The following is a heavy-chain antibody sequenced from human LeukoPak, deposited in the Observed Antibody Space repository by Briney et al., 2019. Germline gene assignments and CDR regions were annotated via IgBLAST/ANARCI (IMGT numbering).Heavy chain of an antibody. J-gene: IGHJ4*02. CDR1: GGSINNYY. V-gene: IGHV4-59*01. CDR2: IYYSGST. D-gene: IGHD6-19*01. CDR3: ARDYRGWYYFDY. Sequence: PSETLSLTCTVSGGSINNYYWSWIRQSPGKGLEWIGYIYYSGSTNYNPFLKSRVTISLDTSKNQFSLKLSSVTTADTAVYYCARDYRGWYYFDYWGQGTLVTVSS.